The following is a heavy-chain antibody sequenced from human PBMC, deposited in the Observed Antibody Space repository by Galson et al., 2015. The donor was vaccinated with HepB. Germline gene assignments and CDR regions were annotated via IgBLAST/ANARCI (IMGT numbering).Heavy chain of an antibody. CDR2: ISSSSSYI. J-gene: IGHJ6*03. CDR3: ARDTPYCSSTSCYQEWTGTTKGYYYYMDV. CDR1: GFTFSSYS. D-gene: IGHD2-2*01. Sequence: LRLSCAASGFTFSSYSMNWVRRAPGKGLEWVSSISSSSSYIYYADSVKGRFTISRDNAKNSLYLQMNSLRAEDTAVYYCARDTPYCSSTSCYQEWTGTTKGYYYYMDVWGKGTTVTVSS. V-gene: IGHV3-21*01.